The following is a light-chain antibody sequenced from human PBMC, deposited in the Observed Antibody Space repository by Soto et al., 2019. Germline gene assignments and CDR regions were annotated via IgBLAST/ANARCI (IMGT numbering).Light chain of an antibody. Sequence: EIVLTQSPATLSLSPGERATLSCRASQSVGSYLAWYQQKPGHAPRLLIYDASNRATGIPARFSGSGSGTDFTLTISSLEPEDFAVYFCQQRSNWLTFGGGTKVEIK. CDR2: DAS. CDR3: QQRSNWLT. CDR1: QSVGSY. J-gene: IGKJ4*01. V-gene: IGKV3-11*01.